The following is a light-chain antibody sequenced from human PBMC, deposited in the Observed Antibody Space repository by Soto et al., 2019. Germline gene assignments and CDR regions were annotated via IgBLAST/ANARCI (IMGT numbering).Light chain of an antibody. CDR1: QSVSSSY. J-gene: IGKJ1*01. Sequence: EIVLTQSPGTLSLSPGERATLSCRASQSVSSSYLAWYQKKPGQAPRLLFYDASSRASGIPDRFSGSGSGTDFTLTISRLEPEDFAVYYCQQYGSCPKTFGQGTKVEIQ. CDR2: DAS. V-gene: IGKV3-20*01. CDR3: QQYGSCPKT.